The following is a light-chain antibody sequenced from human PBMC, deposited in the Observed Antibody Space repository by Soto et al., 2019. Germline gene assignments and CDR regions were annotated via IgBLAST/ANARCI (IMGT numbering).Light chain of an antibody. J-gene: IGKJ5*01. CDR3: QQYVTSAIT. Sequence: EIVMTQSPATLSVSPGEGATLSCRASQGIGSTLAWYQHKPGQTPRLLIYDASTRATGVPARFSGGGSGTDFTLTISSLEPEDFTLYYCQQYVTSAITFGQGTRLEIK. CDR1: QGIGST. V-gene: IGKV3-15*01. CDR2: DAS.